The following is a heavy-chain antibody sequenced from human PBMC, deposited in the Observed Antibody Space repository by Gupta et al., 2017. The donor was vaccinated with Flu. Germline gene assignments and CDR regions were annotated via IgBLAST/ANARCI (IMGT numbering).Heavy chain of an antibody. V-gene: IGHV4-34*01. Sequence: GEFIHGRGTSFNPSLQSRVSISLDTSKNEFSLRLTSLTAADTAVYYCARGVRWFDPWGQGTLVTVSS. CDR3: ARGVRWFDP. J-gene: IGHJ5*02. CDR2: FIHGRGT.